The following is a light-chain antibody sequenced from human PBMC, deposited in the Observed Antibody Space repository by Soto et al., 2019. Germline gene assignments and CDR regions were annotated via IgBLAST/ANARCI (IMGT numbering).Light chain of an antibody. CDR2: EGS. CDR1: SSNVGPADA. J-gene: IGLJ1*01. V-gene: IGLV2-23*01. CDR3: CSYAGKV. Sequence: QSGLTQPPSVSGAPGQRVTISCTGASSNVGPADAVHWYQHIPGTAPKLMIYEGSKRPSGVSNRFSGSKSGNTASLTISGLQAEDEADYYCCSYAGKVFGTGTKVTVL.